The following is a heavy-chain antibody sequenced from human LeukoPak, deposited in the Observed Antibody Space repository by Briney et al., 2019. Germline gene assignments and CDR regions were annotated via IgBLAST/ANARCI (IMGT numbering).Heavy chain of an antibody. D-gene: IGHD3-10*01. J-gene: IGHJ6*03. V-gene: IGHV2-70*11. CDR2: IDWDDDK. Sequence: SGPTLVNPTQTLTLTCTLSGFSLSTSGMCVSWIRQPPGKALEWLARIDWDDDKYYSTSLKTRLTISKDTSKNQVVLTMTNMDPVDTATYYCARTTPDYGSGSYRYYYYMDVWGKGTTVTVSS. CDR3: ARTTPDYGSGSYRYYYYMDV. CDR1: GFSLSTSGMC.